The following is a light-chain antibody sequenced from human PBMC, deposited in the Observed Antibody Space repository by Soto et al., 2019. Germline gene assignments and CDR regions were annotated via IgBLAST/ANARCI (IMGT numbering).Light chain of an antibody. J-gene: IGKJ5*01. CDR3: QHYVERSRIT. CDR2: GAY. CDR1: QSVSSR. V-gene: IGKV3-20*01. Sequence: EIVXPQPPSNLFLLPGQRAIRACRASQSVSSRLAWYQKKPGKAQXLXXSGAYRRATGIQDRFSGSGSGKDLTLTIRSGEHEDFARHYCQHYVERSRITFGEGTRLEI.